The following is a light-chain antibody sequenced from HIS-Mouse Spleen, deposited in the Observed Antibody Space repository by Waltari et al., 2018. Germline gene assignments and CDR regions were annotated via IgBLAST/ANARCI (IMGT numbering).Light chain of an antibody. CDR3: SSYTSSSTLGV. Sequence: QSALTQPASVSASPGQSITISCTGTSSDVVGYNYVSWYQQPPGKAPKLMIYEFINRPSGVSNRFSGSKSGNTASLTISGLQAEDEADYYCSSYTSSSTLGVFGTGTKVTVL. V-gene: IGLV2-14*01. CDR2: EFI. CDR1: SSDVVGYNY. J-gene: IGLJ1*01.